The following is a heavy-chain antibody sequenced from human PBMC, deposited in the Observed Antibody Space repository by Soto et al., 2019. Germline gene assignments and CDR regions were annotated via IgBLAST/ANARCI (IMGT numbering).Heavy chain of an antibody. CDR2: IYYSGST. CDR3: ARHSGRVVPAAWKYNWFDP. J-gene: IGHJ5*02. Sequence: SETLSLTCTVSGGSISSGGYYWSWIRQPPGKGLEWIGYIYYSGSTNYNPSLKSRVTISVDTSKNQFSLKLSSVTAADTAVYYCARHSGRVVPAAWKYNWFDPWGQGTLVTVSS. V-gene: IGHV4-61*08. D-gene: IGHD2-2*01. CDR1: GGSISSGGYY.